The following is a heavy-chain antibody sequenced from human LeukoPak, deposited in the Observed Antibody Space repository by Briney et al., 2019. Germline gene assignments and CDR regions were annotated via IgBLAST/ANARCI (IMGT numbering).Heavy chain of an antibody. CDR1: GYTFTSYY. D-gene: IGHD3-22*01. Sequence: ASVKVSCKASGYTFTSYYMHWVRQAPGQGLEWMGIINPSGGSTSYAQKFQGRVTMTRDTSTSTVYMELSSLRSEDTAVYYCASSGNYYDSSGPPQTIEGGHFDYWGQGTLVTVSS. CDR3: ASSGNYYDSSGPPQTIEGGHFDY. J-gene: IGHJ4*02. V-gene: IGHV1-46*01. CDR2: INPSGGST.